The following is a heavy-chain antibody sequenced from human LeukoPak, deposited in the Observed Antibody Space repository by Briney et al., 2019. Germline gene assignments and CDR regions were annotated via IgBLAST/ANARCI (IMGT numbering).Heavy chain of an antibody. CDR3: ARQHDYSISHSDY. D-gene: IGHD4-11*01. J-gene: IGHJ4*02. CDR2: IYPGDSDT. CDR1: GYSFTSYW. Sequence: GESLKISCKGSGYSFTSYWISWVRQMPGKGLEWMGIIYPGDSDTRYSPSFQGQVTISADKSISTAYLQWSSLKASDTAMYFCARQHDYSISHSDYWGQGTLVTVSS. V-gene: IGHV5-51*01.